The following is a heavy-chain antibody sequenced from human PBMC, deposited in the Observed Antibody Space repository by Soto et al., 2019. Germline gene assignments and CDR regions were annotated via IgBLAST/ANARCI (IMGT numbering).Heavy chain of an antibody. V-gene: IGHV4-59*01. Sequence: QVQLQESGPGLVKPSETLSLTCAVSGDSISPYYCMWIRQPPGKGLESIGYLYYGRSANYNPSLKSRVTLSVDTSTNQCSLTLSSMTAADTAVYYCALRSMAVVPEYWGQGTLVTVSS. D-gene: IGHD3-22*01. J-gene: IGHJ4*02. CDR3: ALRSMAVVPEY. CDR2: LYYGRSA. CDR1: GDSISPYY.